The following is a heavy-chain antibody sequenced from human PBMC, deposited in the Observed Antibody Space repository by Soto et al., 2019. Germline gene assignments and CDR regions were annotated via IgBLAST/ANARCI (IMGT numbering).Heavy chain of an antibody. CDR1: GLTFSSYA. CDR2: ISGSGGST. D-gene: IGHD6-13*01. CDR3: AKVYSSSWYVPYYYYYMDV. J-gene: IGHJ6*03. Sequence: PGGSLRLSCAASGLTFSSYAMSWVRQAPGKGLEWVSAISGSGGSTYYADSVKGRFTISRDNSKNTLYLQMNSLRAEDTAVYYCAKVYSSSWYVPYYYYYMDVWGKGTTITVSS. V-gene: IGHV3-23*01.